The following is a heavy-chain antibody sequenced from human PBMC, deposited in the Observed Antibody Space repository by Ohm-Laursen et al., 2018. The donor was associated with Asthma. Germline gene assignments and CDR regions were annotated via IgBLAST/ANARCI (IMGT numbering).Heavy chain of an antibody. CDR2: INAGNGNT. CDR1: GYTFTSYA. CDR3: ARIDYGDYAGYFDY. J-gene: IGHJ4*02. V-gene: IGHV1-3*01. Sequence: GASVKVSCNASGYTFTSYAMHWVRQAPGQRLEWMGWINAGNGNTKYSQKFQGRVTITRDTSASTAYMELSSLRSEDTAVYYCARIDYGDYAGYFDYWGQGTLVTVSS. D-gene: IGHD4-17*01.